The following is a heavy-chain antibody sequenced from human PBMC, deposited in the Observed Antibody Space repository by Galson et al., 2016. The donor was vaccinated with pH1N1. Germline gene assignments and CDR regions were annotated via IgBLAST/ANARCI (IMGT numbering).Heavy chain of an antibody. CDR1: GGSISSSSYY. V-gene: IGHV4-39*01. J-gene: IGHJ4*02. CDR2: IYNSGST. CDR3: ARGVMVREWGGYFDY. D-gene: IGHD3-10*01. Sequence: ETLSLTCTVSGGSISSSSYYWDWIRQPPGKGLEWIGSIYNSGSTYYNPSLKSRVTISVATSKNQFSLKLSSVTAADTAVYYCARGVMVREWGGYFDYWGQGTLVTVSS.